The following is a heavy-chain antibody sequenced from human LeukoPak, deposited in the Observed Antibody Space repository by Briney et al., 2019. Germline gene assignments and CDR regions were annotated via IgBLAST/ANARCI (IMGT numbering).Heavy chain of an antibody. CDR1: GSTFSSHG. V-gene: IGHV3-30*02. D-gene: IGHD6-13*01. J-gene: IGHJ6*02. Sequence: GGSLRLSCVASGSTFSSHGMHWVRQAPGKGLEWVAFIRYDGSNKYYADSVKGRFTISRDNSKNTLYLQMNSLRAEDTAVYYCAKDDGIAAAVSYYYYGMDVWGQGTTVTVSS. CDR2: IRYDGSNK. CDR3: AKDDGIAAAVSYYYYGMDV.